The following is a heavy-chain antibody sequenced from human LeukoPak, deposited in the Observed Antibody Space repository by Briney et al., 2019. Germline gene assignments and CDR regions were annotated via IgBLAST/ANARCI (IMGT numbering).Heavy chain of an antibody. D-gene: IGHD3-22*01. Sequence: ASVKVSCKASGGTFSSYAISWVRQAPGQGLEWMGWISVYNGNTNYAQKLQGRVTMTTDTSTSTAYMELRSLRSDDTAVYYCARANYDTTGYYFPEYFQHWGQGTLVTVSS. CDR3: ARANYDTTGYYFPEYFQH. CDR1: GGTFSSYA. CDR2: ISVYNGNT. J-gene: IGHJ1*01. V-gene: IGHV1-18*01.